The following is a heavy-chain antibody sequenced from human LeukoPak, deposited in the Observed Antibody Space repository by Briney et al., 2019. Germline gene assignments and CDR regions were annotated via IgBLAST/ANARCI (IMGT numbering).Heavy chain of an antibody. D-gene: IGHD3-22*01. J-gene: IGHJ4*02. V-gene: IGHV1-46*01. CDR1: GYTFTSYY. CDR3: AKAGKDYYDSSGYRVDY. Sequence: ASVKVSCKASGYTFTSYYMHWVRQAPGQGLEWMGIINPSGGSTSYAQKFQGRVTMTRDMSTSTVYMELSSLRSEDTAVYYCAKAGKDYYDSSGYRVDYWGQGTLVTVSS. CDR2: INPSGGST.